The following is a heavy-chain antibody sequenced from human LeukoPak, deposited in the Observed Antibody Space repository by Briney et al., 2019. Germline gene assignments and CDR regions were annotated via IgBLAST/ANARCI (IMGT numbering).Heavy chain of an antibody. CDR2: VYYSGRT. D-gene: IGHD4-23*01. CDR1: GGSINNYY. CDR3: ARENAHGGTHFDY. J-gene: IGHJ4*02. V-gene: IGHV4-59*01. Sequence: SETLSLTCTVSGGSINNYYWAWIRQPPGRGLEWIGYVYYSGRTNLNPSLKSRATISLDTSNNHFSLNLSSVTAADTAVYYCARENAHGGTHFDYWVQGTLVTVCS.